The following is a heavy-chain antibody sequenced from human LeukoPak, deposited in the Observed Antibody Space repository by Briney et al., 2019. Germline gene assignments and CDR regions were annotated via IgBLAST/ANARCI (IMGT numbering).Heavy chain of an antibody. CDR1: GFTFSNYA. J-gene: IGHJ6*02. Sequence: GSLRLSCTASGFTFSNYAMTWVRQAPGKGLEWVSSISGTGGRTYSADSVKGRFTISRDNSKNTLYLQMKNLRVEHTAVYYCAKGLHGGVGYGVDVWGQGTTVSVSS. V-gene: IGHV3-23*01. CDR3: AKGLHGGVGYGVDV. D-gene: IGHD3-16*01. CDR2: ISGTGGRT.